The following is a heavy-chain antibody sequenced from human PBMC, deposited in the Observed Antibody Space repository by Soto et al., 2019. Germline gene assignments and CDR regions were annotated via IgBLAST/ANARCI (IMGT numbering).Heavy chain of an antibody. Sequence: GSLRLSCAASGFTFSSYGMHWVRQAPGKGLEWVAVIWYDGSNKYYADSVKGRFTISRDNSKNTLYLQMNSLRAEDTAVYYCARDGDITMVRGARNPFDYWGQGTLVTVSS. CDR1: GFTFSSYG. D-gene: IGHD3-10*01. J-gene: IGHJ4*02. V-gene: IGHV3-33*01. CDR2: IWYDGSNK. CDR3: ARDGDITMVRGARNPFDY.